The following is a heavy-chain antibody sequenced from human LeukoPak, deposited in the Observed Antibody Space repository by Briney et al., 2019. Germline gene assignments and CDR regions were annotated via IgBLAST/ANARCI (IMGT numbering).Heavy chain of an antibody. Sequence: ASVKVSCKASGYTFTSYDINWVRRATGQGLEWLGWMNPNSGNTGYAQKFQGRVTMTRNTSISTAYMELSSLRSEDTAVYYCARGLRACSSTSCPLPYWGQGTLVTVSS. CDR1: GYTFTSYD. CDR3: ARGLRACSSTSCPLPY. J-gene: IGHJ4*02. CDR2: MNPNSGNT. V-gene: IGHV1-8*01. D-gene: IGHD2-2*01.